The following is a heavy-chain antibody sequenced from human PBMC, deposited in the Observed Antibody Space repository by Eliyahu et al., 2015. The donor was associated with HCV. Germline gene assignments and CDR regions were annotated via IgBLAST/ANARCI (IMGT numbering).Heavy chain of an antibody. V-gene: IGHV5-51*01. D-gene: IGHD2-2*01. Sequence: EVQLVQSGAEVKKPGESLKIXXKGSGYSFTNYXXGWGRQXPGKGLEWMGIIYPGDSDTRYSPSFQGQVTISADKSISTAYLQWSSLKASDTAMYYCARHHSYCSSTRCSKTWFDPWGQGTLVTVSS. CDR3: ARHHSYCSSTRCSKTWFDP. CDR1: GYSFTNYX. J-gene: IGHJ5*02. CDR2: IYPGDSDT.